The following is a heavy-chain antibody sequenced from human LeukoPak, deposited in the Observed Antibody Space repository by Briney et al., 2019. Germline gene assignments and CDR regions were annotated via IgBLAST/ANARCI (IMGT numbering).Heavy chain of an antibody. D-gene: IGHD2-2*01. CDR3: ARGRVYCSSTSCSYPNWFDP. J-gene: IGHJ5*02. CDR1: GYTFTSYG. V-gene: IGHV1-2*04. CDR2: INPNSGGT. Sequence: ASVKVSCKASGYTFTSYGIIWVRQAPGQGLEWMGWINPNSGGTNYAQKFQGWVTMTRDTSISTAYMELSRLRSDDTAVYYCARGRVYCSSTSCSYPNWFDPWGQGTLVTVSS.